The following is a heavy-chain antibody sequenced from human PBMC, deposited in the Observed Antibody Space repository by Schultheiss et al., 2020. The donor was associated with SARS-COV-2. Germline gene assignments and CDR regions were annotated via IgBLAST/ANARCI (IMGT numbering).Heavy chain of an antibody. CDR1: GYSISSGYY. CDR2: IYHSGST. Sequence: SETLSLTCAVSGYSISSGYYWGWIRQPPGKGLEWIGSIYHSGSTYYNPSLKSRVTKSVDTSKNQFSLKLSSVTAADTAVYYCARQEKQWLHYYYYGMDVWGQGTTVTVSS. D-gene: IGHD6-19*01. J-gene: IGHJ6*02. CDR3: ARQEKQWLHYYYYGMDV. V-gene: IGHV4-38-2*01.